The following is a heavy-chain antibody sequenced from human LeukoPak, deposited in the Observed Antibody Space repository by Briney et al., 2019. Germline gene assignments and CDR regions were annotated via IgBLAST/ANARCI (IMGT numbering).Heavy chain of an antibody. Sequence: PGGSLRLSCAASGFTFSSYGMHWVRQAPGKGLEWVAFIRYDGSNKYYADSVKGRFTISRDNSKNTLYLQMNSLRAEDTAVYYCAKGLLNYDFWSVKTLDSWGQGTLVTVSS. V-gene: IGHV3-30*02. J-gene: IGHJ4*02. CDR3: AKGLLNYDFWSVKTLDS. D-gene: IGHD3-3*01. CDR1: GFTFSSYG. CDR2: IRYDGSNK.